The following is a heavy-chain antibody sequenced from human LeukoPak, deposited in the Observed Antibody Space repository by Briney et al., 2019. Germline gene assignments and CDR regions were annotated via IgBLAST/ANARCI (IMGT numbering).Heavy chain of an antibody. CDR3: ATRSFYYGMDV. V-gene: IGHV3-23*01. Sequence: GGSLRVSCAASGFSSGSSALGWVRQAPGKGLEWISSISGSGSYTYYADSVKGRFAISRDNSKNTVYLQMNSLRDEDTAVYYCATRSFYYGMDVWGQGTTVTVSS. CDR2: ISGSGSYT. J-gene: IGHJ6*02. CDR1: GFSSGSSA.